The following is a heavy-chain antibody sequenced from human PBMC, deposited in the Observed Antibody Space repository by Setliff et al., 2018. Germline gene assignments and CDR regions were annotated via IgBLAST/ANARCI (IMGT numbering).Heavy chain of an antibody. V-gene: IGHV3-7*01. J-gene: IGHJ5*02. CDR2: IKQDGSDI. D-gene: IGHD3-22*01. Sequence: PGGSLRLSCAASGFTFSTYWMSWVRQTPGKGLEWVANIKQDGSDIKYVDSVKGRFTISRDNAKNSLYLQMNNLRAEDTAVYHCARGVRLYETDHHYYGWLDPWGQGTLVTVSS. CDR3: ARGVRLYETDHHYYGWLDP. CDR1: GFTFSTYW.